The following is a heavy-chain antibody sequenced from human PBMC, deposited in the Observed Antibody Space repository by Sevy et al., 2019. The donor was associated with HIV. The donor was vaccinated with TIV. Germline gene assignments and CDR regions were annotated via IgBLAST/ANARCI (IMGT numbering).Heavy chain of an antibody. V-gene: IGHV3-23*01. D-gene: IGHD1-26*01. CDR3: AIVVRIVRSIYYGMDV. CDR1: GFTFSNYA. Sequence: GGSLRLSCVASGFTFSNYAMTWVRQTPGKGLEWVSGIGHNGDNTHHAGSVKGRFAISNDNSKNTLDLQMNGLSAEDRAVYYCAIVVRIVRSIYYGMDVWGQGTTVTVSS. CDR2: IGHNGDNT. J-gene: IGHJ6*02.